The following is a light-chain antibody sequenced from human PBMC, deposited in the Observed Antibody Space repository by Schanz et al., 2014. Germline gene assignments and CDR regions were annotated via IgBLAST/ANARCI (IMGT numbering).Light chain of an antibody. CDR2: DAS. V-gene: IGKV1-5*01. Sequence: DIQMTQSPSTVSASVGDRVTLTCRASQTISSWLAWYQQKPGKAPKLLIFDASSLETGVPSRFSGSGSGTEFTLTITSLQPDDFATYYCQHETFGQGTKLEIK. CDR3: QHET. CDR1: QTISSW. J-gene: IGKJ2*01.